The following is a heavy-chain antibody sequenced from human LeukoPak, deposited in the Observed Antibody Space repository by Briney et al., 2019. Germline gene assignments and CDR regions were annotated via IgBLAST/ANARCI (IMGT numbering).Heavy chain of an antibody. J-gene: IGHJ3*02. CDR3: ARGSSGFVNGLDI. D-gene: IGHD3-22*01. CDR2: IYNSGST. V-gene: IGHV4-39*07. Sequence: PSETLSLTCTVSGGSISSSSYYWGWIRQPPGKGLEWIGSIYNSGSTYYNPSLKSRVTISVDTSKNQLSLKLSSVTAADTAVYSCARGSSGFVNGLDIWGQGTMVTVSS. CDR1: GGSISSSSYY.